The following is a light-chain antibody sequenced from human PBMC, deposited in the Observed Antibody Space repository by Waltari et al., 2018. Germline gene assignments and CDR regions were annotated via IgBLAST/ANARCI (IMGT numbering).Light chain of an antibody. CDR2: EVS. CDR1: SSDVDTYNL. V-gene: IGLV2-23*02. Sequence: QSALTQPASVSGSPGQSITISCTGDSSDVDTYNLVSWYQQHPGKAPKLIIYEVSKRPSWVSDRFSATKSGNTASLTISGLQVEDEANYYCCSYAGSSTPGVFGTGTKVTVL. CDR3: CSYAGSSTPGV. J-gene: IGLJ1*01.